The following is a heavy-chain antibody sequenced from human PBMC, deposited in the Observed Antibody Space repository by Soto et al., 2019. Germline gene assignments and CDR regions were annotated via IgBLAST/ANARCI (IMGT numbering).Heavy chain of an antibody. CDR1: GYSISSGYY. D-gene: IGHD3-10*01. CDR2: IYHSGST. Sequence: SETLSLTCAVSGYSISSGYYWGWIRQPPGKGLEWIGSIYHSGSTYYNPSLKSRVTISVDTSKNQFSLKLSSVTAADTAVYYCARARITMVRGVIIIALFDYWGQGTLVTVSS. V-gene: IGHV4-38-2*01. CDR3: ARARITMVRGVIIIALFDY. J-gene: IGHJ4*02.